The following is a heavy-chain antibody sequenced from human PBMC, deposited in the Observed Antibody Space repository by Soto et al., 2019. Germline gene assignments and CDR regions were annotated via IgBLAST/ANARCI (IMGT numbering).Heavy chain of an antibody. D-gene: IGHD3-3*01. CDR2: IYYSGST. J-gene: IGHJ5*02. V-gene: IGHV4-39*01. CDR1: GVSISSSSYY. CDR3: ARHEHWIFGETNWFDP. Sequence: SETLSLTCTVSGVSISSSSYYWGWIRQPPGKGLEWIGSIYYSGSTYYNPSLKSRVTISVDTSKNQFSLKLSSVTAADTAVYYCARHEHWIFGETNWFDPWGQGTLVTVSS.